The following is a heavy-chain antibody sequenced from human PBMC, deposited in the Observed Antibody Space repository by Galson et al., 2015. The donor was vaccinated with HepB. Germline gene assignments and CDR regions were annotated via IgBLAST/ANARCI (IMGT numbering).Heavy chain of an antibody. D-gene: IGHD3-22*01. Sequence: SETLSLTCTVSGGSVSSGSYYWSWIRQPPGKGLEWIGYLYYSGSTNYNPSLKSRVTISVDTSKNQFSLKLSSVTAADTAVYYCARFGPRKYYDSSGYSPYWYFDLWGRGTLVTASS. CDR3: ARFGPRKYYDSSGYSPYWYFDL. V-gene: IGHV4-61*01. J-gene: IGHJ2*01. CDR2: LYYSGST. CDR1: GGSVSSGSYY.